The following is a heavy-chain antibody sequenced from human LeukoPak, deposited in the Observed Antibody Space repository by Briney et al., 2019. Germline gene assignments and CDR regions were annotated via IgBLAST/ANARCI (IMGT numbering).Heavy chain of an antibody. Sequence: SETLSLTCAVSVASISNYYWSWIRQAPGKGLEWIGYISTSGSTNYNPSLKSRVSISLDTSNNRFSLNLNFVTSADTAVYFCASPRTSYRYTFDYWGPGALVTVSS. CDR2: ISTSGST. V-gene: IGHV4-4*09. J-gene: IGHJ4*02. CDR3: ASPRTSYRYTFDY. D-gene: IGHD5-18*01. CDR1: VASISNYY.